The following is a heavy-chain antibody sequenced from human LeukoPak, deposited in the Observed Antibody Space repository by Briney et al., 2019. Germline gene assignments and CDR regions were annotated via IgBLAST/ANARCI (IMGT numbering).Heavy chain of an antibody. CDR2: IYYSGST. Sequence: SETLSLTCTVSGGSISSSSYYWGWLRQPPGKGLEWIGSIYYSGSTYYNPSLKSRVTISVDTSKNQFSLKLSSVTAADAAVYYSARELRVSGYLGTNWFDPWGQGTLVTVSS. CDR1: GGSISSSSYY. J-gene: IGHJ5*02. CDR3: ARELRVSGYLGTNWFDP. V-gene: IGHV4-39*07. D-gene: IGHD1-1*01.